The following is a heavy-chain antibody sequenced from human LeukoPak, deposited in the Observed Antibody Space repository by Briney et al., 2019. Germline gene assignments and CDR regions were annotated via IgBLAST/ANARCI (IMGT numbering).Heavy chain of an antibody. CDR2: IYYSGST. J-gene: IGHJ4*02. CDR1: GGSISSYY. D-gene: IGHD6-13*01. Sequence: SETLSLTCTVSGGSISSYYWSWIRQPPGKGLEWIGNIYYSGSTNYNPSLKSRVTISVDTSKNQFSLKLSSVTAADTAVYYCARRYSSSWAYYFDYWGQGALVTVSS. CDR3: ARRYSSSWAYYFDY. V-gene: IGHV4-59*01.